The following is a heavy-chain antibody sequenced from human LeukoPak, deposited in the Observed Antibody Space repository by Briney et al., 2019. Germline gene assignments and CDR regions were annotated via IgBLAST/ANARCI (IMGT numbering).Heavy chain of an antibody. CDR2: ISSSGSTI. J-gene: IGHJ6*03. D-gene: IGHD4-17*01. CDR1: GFTFSDYY. V-gene: IGHV3-11*01. Sequence: GGSLRLSCAASGFTFSDYYMSWIRQAPGKGLEWVSYISSSGSTIYYADSVKGRFTISRDNAKNSLYLQMNGLRAEDTAVYYCARVAYGDHGRYYYYYMDVWGKGTTVTVSS. CDR3: ARVAYGDHGRYYYYYMDV.